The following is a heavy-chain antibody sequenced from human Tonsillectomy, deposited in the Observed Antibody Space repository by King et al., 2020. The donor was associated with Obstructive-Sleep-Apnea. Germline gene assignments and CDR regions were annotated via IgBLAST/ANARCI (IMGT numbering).Heavy chain of an antibody. D-gene: IGHD6-13*01. CDR1: GYSISSGYF. V-gene: IGHV4-38-2*02. CDR2: IYHSGIT. CDR3: ARVEQQRIFDY. Sequence: QVQLQESGPGLVKPSETLSLTCTVSGYSISSGYFWGWIRQPPGKGLEWIGNIYHSGITYYNPSLKSRVTISVDTSKNQFSLKLSSVTAADTAVYYCARVEQQRIFDYWGQGTLVSVSS. J-gene: IGHJ4*02.